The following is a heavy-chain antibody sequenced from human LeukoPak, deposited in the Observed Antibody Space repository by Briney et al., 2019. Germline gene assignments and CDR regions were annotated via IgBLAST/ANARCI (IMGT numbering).Heavy chain of an antibody. CDR1: GYTFTSYY. CDR2: INPSGGST. J-gene: IGHJ6*02. D-gene: IGHD6-6*01. Sequence: GASVKVSCKASGYTFTSYYMHWVRQAPGQGLEWMGIINPSGGSTSYAQKFQGRVTMTRDTSTSTVYMELSSLRSGDTAVYYCARAGLPGSEYSSSSGYGMDVWGQGTAVTVSS. V-gene: IGHV1-46*01. CDR3: ARAGLPGSEYSSSSGYGMDV.